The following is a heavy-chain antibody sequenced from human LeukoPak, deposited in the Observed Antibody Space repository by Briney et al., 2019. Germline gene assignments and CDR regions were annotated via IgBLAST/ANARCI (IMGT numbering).Heavy chain of an antibody. Sequence: GGSLRLSCAASGFTFSSYAMSWVRQAPGKGLEWASAISGSGGSTYYADSVKGRFTISRDNSKNTLYLQMNSLRAEDTAVYYCAKDRDTAMVTYYYYGMDVWGQGTTVTVSS. CDR1: GFTFSSYA. J-gene: IGHJ6*02. CDR3: AKDRDTAMVTYYYYGMDV. CDR2: ISGSGGST. V-gene: IGHV3-23*01. D-gene: IGHD5-18*01.